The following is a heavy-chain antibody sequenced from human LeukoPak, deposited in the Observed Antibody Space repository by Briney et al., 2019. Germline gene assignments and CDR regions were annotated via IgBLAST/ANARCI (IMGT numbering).Heavy chain of an antibody. CDR1: GFTFSSYG. D-gene: IGHD6-19*01. J-gene: IGHJ4*02. Sequence: HSGRSLRLSCAASGFTFSSYGMHWVRQAPGKGLEWVAVIWYDGSNKYYADSVKGRFTISRDNSKNTLYLQMNSLRAEDTAVYYCARVYSSGWDFDYWGQGTLVTVSS. CDR2: IWYDGSNK. CDR3: ARVYSSGWDFDY. V-gene: IGHV3-33*01.